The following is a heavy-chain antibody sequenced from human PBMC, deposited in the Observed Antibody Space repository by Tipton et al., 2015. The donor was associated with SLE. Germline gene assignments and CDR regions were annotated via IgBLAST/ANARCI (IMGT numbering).Heavy chain of an antibody. D-gene: IGHD2-2*01. CDR1: GGSFSGYY. Sequence: LRLSCAVYGGSFSGYYWSWIRQPPGKGLEWTGEINHSGSTNYNPSLKSRVTISVDTSKNQFSLKLSSVTAADTAVYYCARRCQYQLLRWGQGTLVTVSS. V-gene: IGHV4-34*01. J-gene: IGHJ4*02. CDR2: INHSGST. CDR3: ARRCQYQLLR.